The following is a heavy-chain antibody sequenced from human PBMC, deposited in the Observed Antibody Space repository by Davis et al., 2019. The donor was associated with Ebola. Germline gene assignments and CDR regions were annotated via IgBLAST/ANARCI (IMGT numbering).Heavy chain of an antibody. CDR3: ARAVIGFPPDY. Sequence: GESLKISCAASGFTFSSYAMSWVRQAPGKGLEWASAISGSGGSTYYADSVKGRFTISRDNSKNTLYLQMNSLRAEDTAVYYCARAVIGFPPDYWGQGTLVTVSS. D-gene: IGHD2/OR15-2a*01. J-gene: IGHJ4*02. V-gene: IGHV3-23*01. CDR2: ISGSGGST. CDR1: GFTFSSYA.